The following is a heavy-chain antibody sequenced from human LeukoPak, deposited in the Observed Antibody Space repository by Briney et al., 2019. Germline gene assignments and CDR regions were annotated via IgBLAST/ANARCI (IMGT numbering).Heavy chain of an antibody. CDR1: GFTFSSYT. CDR2: IWYDGSNK. CDR3: ARDRGGRWLQVYYFDY. Sequence: PGGSLRLSCAASGFTFSSYTMHWVRQAPGKGLEWVAVIWYDGSNKYYADSVKGRFTISRDNSKNTLYLRVNNLRAEDTAMYYCARDRGGRWLQVYYFDYWGQGTLVTVSS. J-gene: IGHJ4*02. D-gene: IGHD5-24*01. V-gene: IGHV3-33*01.